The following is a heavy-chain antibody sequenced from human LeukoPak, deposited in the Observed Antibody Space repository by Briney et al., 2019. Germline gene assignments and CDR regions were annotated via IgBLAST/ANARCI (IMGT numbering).Heavy chain of an antibody. D-gene: IGHD1-14*01. CDR2: IWYDGSNK. J-gene: IGHJ4*02. CDR1: GFTFSSYG. V-gene: IGHV3-33*01. Sequence: GGSLRLSRAASGFTFSSYGMHWVRQAPGKGLEWVAVIWYDGSNKYCADSVKGRFTISRDNSKNTLYLQMNSLRAEDTAVYYCARDRNTPIDYWGQGTLVTVSS. CDR3: ARDRNTPIDY.